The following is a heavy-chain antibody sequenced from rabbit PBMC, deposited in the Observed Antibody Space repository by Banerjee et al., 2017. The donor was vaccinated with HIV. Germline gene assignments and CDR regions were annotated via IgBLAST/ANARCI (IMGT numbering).Heavy chain of an antibody. Sequence: QEQLVESGGGLVKPGASLTLTCTASGLDFSSSYWICWVRQAPGKGLEWIACIDAGSGGSTYYASWAKGRFTISKTSSTTVTLQMTSLTAADTATYFCARDLAGVTGWNFNLWGQGTLVTVS. CDR2: IDAGSGGST. D-gene: IGHD4-1*01. CDR3: ARDLAGVTGWNFNL. V-gene: IGHV1S45*01. J-gene: IGHJ4*01. CDR1: GLDFSSSYW.